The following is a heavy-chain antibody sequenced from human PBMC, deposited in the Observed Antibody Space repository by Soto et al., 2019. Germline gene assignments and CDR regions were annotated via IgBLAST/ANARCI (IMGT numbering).Heavy chain of an antibody. Sequence: QEQLVESGGGVVKPGGSLRLSCTASGFSFSDYYMSWIRQAPGKGLECIANISSSGNSIYYADSVKGRFTVSRDNAKNSLYLHMYSLTAEDTAMYYCVRDDDYGGTNNWFDPWGQGTLVTVSS. J-gene: IGHJ5*02. CDR3: VRDDDYGGTNNWFDP. V-gene: IGHV3-11*01. CDR1: GFSFSDYY. CDR2: ISSSGNSI. D-gene: IGHD4-17*01.